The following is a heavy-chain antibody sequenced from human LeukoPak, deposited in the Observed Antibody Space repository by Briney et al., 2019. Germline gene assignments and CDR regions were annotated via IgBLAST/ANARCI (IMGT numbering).Heavy chain of an antibody. J-gene: IGHJ6*03. V-gene: IGHV1-46*03. CDR1: GYTFSRYY. CDR2: IDPSGSTT. Sequence: ASVKVSCXTSGYTFSRYYMNWVRQAPGQGLGWMGIIDPSGSTTSYAPKFQGRLTMTRDTSTSTDYMELTGLTSEDTAVYYCARPPRPFYYYYMAIWGTGTTVTVSS. CDR3: ARPPRPFYYYYMAI.